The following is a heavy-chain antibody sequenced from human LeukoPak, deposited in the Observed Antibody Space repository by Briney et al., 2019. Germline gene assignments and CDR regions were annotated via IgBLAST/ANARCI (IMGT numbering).Heavy chain of an antibody. CDR3: ARVPGGVFDF. J-gene: IGHJ4*02. CDR1: GFTVSSNY. D-gene: IGHD3-10*01. V-gene: IGHV4-34*01. Sequence: GSLRLSCAASGFTVSSNYLSWVRQVPGKGLEWIAELSESGGTNYNPSLKSRVTISVDTSKNQFSLNLTSVTAADTAIYYCARVPGGVFDFWGQGALVTVSS. CDR2: LSESGGT.